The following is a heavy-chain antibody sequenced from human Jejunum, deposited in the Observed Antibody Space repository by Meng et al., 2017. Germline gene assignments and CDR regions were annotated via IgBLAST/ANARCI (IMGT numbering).Heavy chain of an antibody. D-gene: IGHD2-15*01. Sequence: VQSVQSGAEVKKPGSSVKVSCKVSGGTFNTYAISWVRQAPGQGLEWMGGIIPIFDTPNYAQKFQDRVTITADASTSTAYMELNGLISEDTALYYCARGAVVATTYYFDSWGQGTLVTVSS. CDR2: IIPIFDTP. V-gene: IGHV1-69*01. CDR1: GGTFNTYA. CDR3: ARGAVVATTYYFDS. J-gene: IGHJ4*02.